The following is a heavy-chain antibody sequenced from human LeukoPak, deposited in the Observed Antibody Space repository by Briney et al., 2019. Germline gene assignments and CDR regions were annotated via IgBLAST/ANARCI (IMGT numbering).Heavy chain of an antibody. V-gene: IGHV3-21*01. Sequence: WGSLRLSCAASGFTFSSYSMNWVRQAPGKGLEWVSSISSSSYIYYADSVKGRFTISRDNAKNSLYLQMNSLRAEDTAVYYCARGLYYDSSGYEPLDYWGQGTLVTVSS. J-gene: IGHJ4*02. CDR3: ARGLYYDSSGYEPLDY. CDR1: GFTFSSYS. CDR2: ISSSSYI. D-gene: IGHD3-22*01.